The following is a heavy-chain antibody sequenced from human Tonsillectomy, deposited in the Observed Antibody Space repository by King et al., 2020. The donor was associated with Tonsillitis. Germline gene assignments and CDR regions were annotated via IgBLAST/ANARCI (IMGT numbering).Heavy chain of an antibody. V-gene: IGHV3-7*01. CDR3: VRRGGGGWPFGS. J-gene: IGHJ4*02. D-gene: IGHD6-19*01. CDR2: INPDGSEK. Sequence: DVQLVESGGGLVQPGGSLRLSCAASGFTFSSSSMNWVRQAPGKGLAWVANINPDGSEKNYVDSGRGRFTISRDNAKNPLYLQMNSLRAEDTAVFYCVRRGGGGWPFGSWGQGTLVTVSS. CDR1: GFTFSSSS.